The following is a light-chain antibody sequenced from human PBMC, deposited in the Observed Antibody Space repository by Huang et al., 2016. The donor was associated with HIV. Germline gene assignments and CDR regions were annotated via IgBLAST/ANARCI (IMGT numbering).Light chain of an antibody. CDR3: QQYDTSPD. Sequence: EIVLTQSPGTLSLSPGERATLSCRASQSVKNTYLAWYHKKPGQGPRLLIYTASSRATGIPDRFSGSGSGTDFTLTISRLEPEDFAVYYCQQYDTSPDFGQGTRLEMK. V-gene: IGKV3-20*01. J-gene: IGKJ5*01. CDR1: QSVKNTY. CDR2: TAS.